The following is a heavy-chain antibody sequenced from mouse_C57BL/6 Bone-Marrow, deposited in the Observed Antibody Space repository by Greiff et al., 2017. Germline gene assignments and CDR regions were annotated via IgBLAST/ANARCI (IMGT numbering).Heavy chain of an antibody. V-gene: IGHV5-15*01. CDR1: GFTFSDYG. D-gene: IGHD1-1*01. J-gene: IGHJ1*03. CDR3: ARHPDYYGSSYWYFDV. CDR2: ISNLAYSI. Sequence: DVQLQESGGGLVQPGGSLKLSCAASGFTFSDYGMAWVRQAPRKGPEWVAFISNLAYSIYYADTVTGRFTISRENAKNTLYLEMSSLRSEDTAMYYCARHPDYYGSSYWYFDVWGTGTTVTVSS.